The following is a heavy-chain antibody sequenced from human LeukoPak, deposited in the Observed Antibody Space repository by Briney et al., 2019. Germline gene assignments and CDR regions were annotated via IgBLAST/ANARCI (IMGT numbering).Heavy chain of an antibody. CDR1: GGSFSGYY. CDR3: ARHVRGLEYRSASMNYYYYMDV. J-gene: IGHJ6*03. Sequence: SETLSLTCAVYGGSFSGYYWSWIRQPPGKGLEWIGEINHSGSTNYNPSLKSRVTISVDTSKNQFSLQLSSVTAADTAVYYCARHVRGLEYRSASMNYYYYMDVWGKGTTVTVSS. D-gene: IGHD6-6*01. CDR2: INHSGST. V-gene: IGHV4-34*01.